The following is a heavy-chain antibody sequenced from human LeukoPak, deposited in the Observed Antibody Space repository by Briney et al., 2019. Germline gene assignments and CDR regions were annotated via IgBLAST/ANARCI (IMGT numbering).Heavy chain of an antibody. V-gene: IGHV4-34*01. J-gene: IGHJ4*02. Sequence: SETLSLTCAVYGGSFSGYYWSWIRQPPGKGLEWIGEINHSGSTNYNPSLKSRVTISVDTSKNQFSLKLSSVTAADTAVYYCARGIPRTWAAGTIDYWGQGTLVTVSS. CDR1: GGSFSGYY. CDR3: ARGIPRTWAAGTIDY. CDR2: INHSGST. D-gene: IGHD6-13*01.